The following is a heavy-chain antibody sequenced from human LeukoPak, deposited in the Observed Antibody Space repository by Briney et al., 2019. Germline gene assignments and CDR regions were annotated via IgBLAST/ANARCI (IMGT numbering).Heavy chain of an antibody. Sequence: GRSLKLSCAASGFTFSSYAMSWVRQAPGKGLEWVSAISGSGGSTYYADSVKGRFTISRDNSKNTLYLQMNSLRAEDTAVYYCAKDRDNYYDSSGYSLGPNAFDIWGQGTMVTVSS. V-gene: IGHV3-23*01. CDR2: ISGSGGST. D-gene: IGHD3-22*01. CDR1: GFTFSSYA. CDR3: AKDRDNYYDSSGYSLGPNAFDI. J-gene: IGHJ3*02.